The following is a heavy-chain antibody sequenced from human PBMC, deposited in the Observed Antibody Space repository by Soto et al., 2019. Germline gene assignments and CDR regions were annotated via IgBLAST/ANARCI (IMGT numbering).Heavy chain of an antibody. Sequence: PSETLSLTCTVSGGSISSYYWSWIRQHPGKGLEWIGYIYYSGSTYYNPSLKSRVTISVDTSKNQFSLKLSSVTAADTAVYYCARDTLYYYGSGSYFTIWGQGTMVTVSS. V-gene: IGHV4-59*06. CDR2: IYYSGST. CDR1: GGSISSYY. J-gene: IGHJ3*02. CDR3: ARDTLYYYGSGSYFTI. D-gene: IGHD3-10*01.